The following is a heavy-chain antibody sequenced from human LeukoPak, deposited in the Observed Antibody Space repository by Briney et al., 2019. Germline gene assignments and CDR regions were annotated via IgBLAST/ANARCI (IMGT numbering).Heavy chain of an antibody. CDR3: GRIAAAAIADY. V-gene: IGHV4-39*01. CDR1: GGSISSSSYY. J-gene: IGHJ4*01. Sequence: SETLSLTCTVSGGSISSSSYYWGWIRQPPGKGLEWIGGIYYSGSTYYNPSLKSRVTISVDTSKNQFSLKLNSVTAADTAVYYCGRIAAAAIADYWGHGILVTVSS. CDR2: IYYSGST. D-gene: IGHD6-13*01.